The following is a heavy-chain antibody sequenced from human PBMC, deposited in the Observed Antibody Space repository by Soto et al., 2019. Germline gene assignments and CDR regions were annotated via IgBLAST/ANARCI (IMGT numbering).Heavy chain of an antibody. V-gene: IGHV1-3*01. CDR2: INAGNGNT. D-gene: IGHD1-7*01. J-gene: IGHJ6*02. CDR3: ARKNWNYVNYYGMDV. CDR1: GYTFTSYA. Sequence: GASVKVSCKASGYTFTSYAMHWVRQAPGQRLEWMGWINAGNGNTKYSQKFQGRVTITRDTSASKAYMELSSLRSEDTAVYYCARKNWNYVNYYGMDVWGQGTTVTVSS.